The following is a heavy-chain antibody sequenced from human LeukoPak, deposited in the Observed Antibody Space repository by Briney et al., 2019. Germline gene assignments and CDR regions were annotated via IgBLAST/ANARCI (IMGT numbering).Heavy chain of an antibody. CDR3: AHCSSTSCYYFDY. V-gene: IGHV3-23*01. Sequence: GGSLRLSCAASGFTFSSYAMSWVRQAPGKGLEWVSAISGSGGSTYYADSVKGRFTISRDNSKNTLYLQMNSLRAENTAVYYCAHCSSTSCYYFDYWGQGTLVTVSS. J-gene: IGHJ4*02. D-gene: IGHD2-2*01. CDR1: GFTFSSYA. CDR2: ISGSGGST.